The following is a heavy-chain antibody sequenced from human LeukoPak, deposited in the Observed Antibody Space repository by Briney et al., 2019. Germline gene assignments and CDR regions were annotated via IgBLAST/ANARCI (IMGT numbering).Heavy chain of an antibody. CDR2: IYYSGST. D-gene: IGHD3-10*01. Sequence: SETLSLTCTDSGGSLSSHYWSWLRQPPGKGLEWIGYIYYSGSTNYNPSLKIRVTISVDTSKNQFSLKLSSVTAADTAVYYCARETITMVRGVMSWAFDIWGQGTMVTVSS. CDR1: GGSLSSHY. J-gene: IGHJ3*02. V-gene: IGHV4-59*11. CDR3: ARETITMVRGVMSWAFDI.